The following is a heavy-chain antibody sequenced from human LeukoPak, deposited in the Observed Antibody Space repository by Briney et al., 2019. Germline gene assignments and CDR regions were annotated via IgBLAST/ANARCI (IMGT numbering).Heavy chain of an antibody. D-gene: IGHD3-16*01. CDR1: GYTLTELS. CDR3: ATYDSSVWGSPIGEDAFDI. CDR2: FDPEDGET. V-gene: IGHV1-24*01. J-gene: IGHJ3*02. Sequence: GASVKVSCKVSGYTLTELSMHWVRQAPGKGLEWMGGFDPEDGETIYAQKFQGRVTMTEDTSTDTAYMELSSLRSEDTAVYYCATYDSSVWGSPIGEDAFDIWDQGTMVTVSS.